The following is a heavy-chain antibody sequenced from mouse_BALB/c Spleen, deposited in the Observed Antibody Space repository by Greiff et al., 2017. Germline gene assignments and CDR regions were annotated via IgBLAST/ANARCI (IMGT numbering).Heavy chain of an antibody. Sequence: EVKLMESGPGLVKPSQSLSLTCSVTGYSITSGYYWNWIRQFPGNKLEWMGYISYDGSNNYNPSLKNRISITRDTSKNQFFLKLNSVTTEDTARYYCAKFFYYYGSYWGQGTLVTVSA. CDR2: ISYDGSN. CDR3: AKFFYYYGSY. V-gene: IGHV3-6*02. D-gene: IGHD1-2*01. J-gene: IGHJ3*01. CDR1: GYSITSGYY.